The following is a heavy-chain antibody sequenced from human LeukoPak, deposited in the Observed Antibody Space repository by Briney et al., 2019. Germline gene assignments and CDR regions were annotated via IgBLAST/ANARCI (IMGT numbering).Heavy chain of an antibody. CDR3: ARTIAAAGPYYYYYGMDV. CDR1: GYTFTSYY. D-gene: IGHD6-13*01. J-gene: IGHJ6*02. V-gene: IGHV1-46*01. CDR2: INPSGGST. Sequence: ASVKVSCKASGYTFTSYYMHWVRQAPGQGLEWMGIINPSGGSTSYAQKFQGRVTMTRDTSTSTVYMELSSLRSEDTAVYYCARTIAAAGPYYYYYGMDVWGQGTTVTVSS.